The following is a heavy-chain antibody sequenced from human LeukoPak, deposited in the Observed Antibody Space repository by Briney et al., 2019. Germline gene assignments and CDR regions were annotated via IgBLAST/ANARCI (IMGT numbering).Heavy chain of an antibody. D-gene: IGHD6-19*01. CDR1: GFSLSTSGMC. J-gene: IGHJ5*02. V-gene: IGHV2-70*01. CDR3: AQITTSVAGTGWFDP. CDR2: IDWDDDK. Sequence: SGPALVKPTQTLTLTCTFSGFSLSTSGMCVSWIRQPPGKALEWLALIDWDDDKYYSTSLKTRLTISKDTSKNQVVLTMTNMDPVDTATYYCAQITTSVAGTGWFDPWGQGTLVTVSS.